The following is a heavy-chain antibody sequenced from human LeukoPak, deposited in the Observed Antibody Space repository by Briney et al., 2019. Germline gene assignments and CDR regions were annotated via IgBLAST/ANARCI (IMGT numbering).Heavy chain of an antibody. J-gene: IGHJ6*03. D-gene: IGHD4-17*01. Sequence: PSETLSLTCAVYGGSFSGYYWSWIRQPPGKGLEWIGEINHSGSTNYNPSLKSRVTISVDTSKNQFSLKLTSVPAADTAVYYCAREKGYDDYVGGDYYYYYMDVWGKGTTVTISS. CDR3: AREKGYDDYVGGDYYYYYMDV. CDR1: GGSFSGYY. V-gene: IGHV4-34*01. CDR2: INHSGST.